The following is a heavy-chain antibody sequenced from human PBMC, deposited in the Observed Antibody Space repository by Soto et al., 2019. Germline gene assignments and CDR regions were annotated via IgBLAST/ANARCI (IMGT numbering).Heavy chain of an antibody. CDR1: GFTFSSYA. CDR2: ISYHGSIK. CDR3: ARSYGDPYYFDY. Sequence: QMQLVESGGGVAQPGRSLRLSCAASGFTFSSYAMHWVRQAPGKGLEWVAVISYHGSIKYYADSVKGRFTISRDNSQNTLFLQINSLRLEDTALYFCARSYGDPYYFDYWGQGTPVTVSS. V-gene: IGHV3-30-3*01. D-gene: IGHD4-17*01. J-gene: IGHJ4*02.